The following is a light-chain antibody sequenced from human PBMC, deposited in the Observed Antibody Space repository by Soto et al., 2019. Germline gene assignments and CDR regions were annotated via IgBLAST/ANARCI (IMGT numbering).Light chain of an antibody. J-gene: IGKJ4*01. CDR2: GAS. CDR1: QDISNR. V-gene: IGKV1D-13*01. CDR3: HHYNNYPLT. Sequence: AIQLTQSPSSLSASVGDRVTITCRASQDISNRLAWSQQKPGRGPKLLIYGASTLESGVPSRFSGSGSGTDFTLTISSLQPEDFATYYCHHYNNYPLTFGGGTNVEIK.